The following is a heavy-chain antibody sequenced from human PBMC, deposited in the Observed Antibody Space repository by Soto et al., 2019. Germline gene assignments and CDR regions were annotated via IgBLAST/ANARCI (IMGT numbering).Heavy chain of an antibody. Sequence: ASVKVSCKASGYTFTSYGISWVRQAPGQGLEWMGWISAYNGNTNYAQKLQGRVTMTTDTSTSTAYMELRSLRSDDTAVYYCARELRYFDWLLSDYYMDVWGKGTTVTGSS. V-gene: IGHV1-18*01. J-gene: IGHJ6*03. CDR2: ISAYNGNT. CDR3: ARELRYFDWLLSDYYMDV. CDR1: GYTFTSYG. D-gene: IGHD3-9*01.